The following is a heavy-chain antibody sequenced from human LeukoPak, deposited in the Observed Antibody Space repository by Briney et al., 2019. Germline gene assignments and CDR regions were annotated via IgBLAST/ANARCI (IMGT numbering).Heavy chain of an antibody. J-gene: IGHJ4*02. Sequence: ASETLSLTCAVAGYSISSGYYGGWIRQHPGKGLGGIGSIYDSGSTYYNPSLKGPVTISVDTSKNQFSLKLSSVTAADTAVYYCASSGGVLRYFDWLHTNFDYWGQGTLVTVSS. CDR1: GYSISSGYY. D-gene: IGHD3-9*01. CDR3: ASSGGVLRYFDWLHTNFDY. CDR2: IYDSGST. V-gene: IGHV4-38-2*01.